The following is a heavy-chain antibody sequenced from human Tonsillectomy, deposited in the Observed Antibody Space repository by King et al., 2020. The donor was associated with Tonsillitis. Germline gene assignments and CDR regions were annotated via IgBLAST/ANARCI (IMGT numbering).Heavy chain of an antibody. V-gene: IGHV3-15*01. Sequence: VQLVESGGGLVKPGGSLRLSCEASGFTFINAWMSWVRQAPGKGLEWVGRIKSKTDGGTTDYAAPVKGRFTISRDHSKKTLYLQLNSLKTEDTAVYYCTTDLTNYGYFDYWGQGTLVTVSS. CDR3: TTDLTNYGYFDY. D-gene: IGHD4/OR15-4a*01. CDR2: IKSKTDGGTT. CDR1: GFTFINAW. J-gene: IGHJ4*02.